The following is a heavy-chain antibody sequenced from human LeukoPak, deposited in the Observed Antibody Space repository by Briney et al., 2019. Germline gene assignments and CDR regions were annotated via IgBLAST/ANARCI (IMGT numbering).Heavy chain of an antibody. Sequence: ASVKVSCKVSGYTLTELSMHWVRQAPGKGLEWMGGFDPEDGETIYAQKFQGRVTMTEDTSTDTAYMELSSLRSEDTAVYYCARDFKLTVTADYYYYYYMDVWGKGTTVTVSS. CDR1: GYTLTELS. CDR2: FDPEDGET. V-gene: IGHV1-24*01. J-gene: IGHJ6*03. CDR3: ARDFKLTVTADYYYYYYMDV. D-gene: IGHD4-11*01.